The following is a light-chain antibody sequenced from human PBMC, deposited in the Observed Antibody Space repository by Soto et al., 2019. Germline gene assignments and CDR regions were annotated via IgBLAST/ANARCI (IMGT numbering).Light chain of an antibody. CDR2: VTS. CDR1: QSVSSN. Sequence: EIVMTQSPATLSVSPGERATLSCRASQSVSSNLAWYQQKPGQAPRLLLYVTSTRATGIPAMFSGSGSGTDFTLTISTLQSEDFAVYYCQQYNKWPLTFGGGTKVEIK. V-gene: IGKV3-15*01. J-gene: IGKJ4*01. CDR3: QQYNKWPLT.